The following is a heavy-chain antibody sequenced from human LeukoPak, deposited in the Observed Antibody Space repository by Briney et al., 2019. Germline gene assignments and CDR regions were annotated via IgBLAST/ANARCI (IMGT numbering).Heavy chain of an antibody. CDR2: ISYDGSDK. CDR3: AKDRGWCFGY. J-gene: IGHJ4*02. V-gene: IGHV3-30*18. D-gene: IGHD6-19*01. Sequence: GGSLRLSCAASGFTFSSSDIHWVRQAPGKGLEWVAFISYDGSDKYYAESVKGRFTVSRDNSKHTLYLQMNSLRVEDTAVYYCAKDRGWCFGYWGQGTLVTVSS. CDR1: GFTFSSSD.